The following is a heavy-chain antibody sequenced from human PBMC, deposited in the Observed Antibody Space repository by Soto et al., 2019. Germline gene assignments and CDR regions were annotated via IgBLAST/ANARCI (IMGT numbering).Heavy chain of an antibody. D-gene: IGHD6-6*01. J-gene: IGHJ6*02. Sequence: SEKVTCKTPGYTFTSYCISWVRQDHGQGLEWMGWISAYNGNTNYAQKLQGRVTMTTDTSTSTAYMELRSLRSDDTAVYYCASGSSSSRGYYYYGMDVWGQGTTVTVSS. V-gene: IGHV1-18*04. CDR3: ASGSSSSRGYYYYGMDV. CDR2: ISAYNGNT. CDR1: GYTFTSYC.